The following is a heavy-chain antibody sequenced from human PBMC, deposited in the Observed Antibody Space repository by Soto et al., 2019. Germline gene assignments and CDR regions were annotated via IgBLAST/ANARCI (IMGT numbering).Heavy chain of an antibody. D-gene: IGHD3-9*01. J-gene: IGHJ5*02. CDR3: ARAYDILTGYYNWFDP. V-gene: IGHV4-4*02. CDR1: GGSISSSNW. CDR2: IYHSGST. Sequence: GTLSLTCAVSGGSISSSNWWSWVRQPPGKGLEWIGEIYHSGSTDYNPSLKSRVTISVDKSKNQFSLKLSSVTAADTAVYYCARAYDILTGYYNWFDPWGQGTLVTVSS.